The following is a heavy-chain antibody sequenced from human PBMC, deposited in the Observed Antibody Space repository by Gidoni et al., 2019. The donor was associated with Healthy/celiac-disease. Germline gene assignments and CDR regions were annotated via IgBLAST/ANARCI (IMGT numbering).Heavy chain of an antibody. D-gene: IGHD3-22*01. CDR2: VNSDGSTT. CDR1: RFTFSSYW. Sequence: EVQLVESGGGLVQPGGSLRLSCAASRFTFSSYWMHWVRQAPGKGLVWVSRVNSDGSTTRYADSVKGRFTISRDNAKNTLYLQMNSLRAEDTAVYYCARSHYYDSSGFAYYYGMDVWGQGTTVTVSS. J-gene: IGHJ6*02. CDR3: ARSHYYDSSGFAYYYGMDV. V-gene: IGHV3-74*01.